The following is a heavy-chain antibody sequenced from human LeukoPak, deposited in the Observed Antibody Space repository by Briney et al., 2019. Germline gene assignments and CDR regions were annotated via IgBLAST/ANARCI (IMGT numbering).Heavy chain of an antibody. V-gene: IGHV3-23*01. D-gene: IGHD3-10*01. CDR3: AKRNTMVRGGPCFDY. CDR1: GFTFSSYS. Sequence: GGSLRLSCAASGFTFSSYSMNWVRQAPGKGLEWVSIIFGNGDTTYYADSVKGRFTVSRDNSKDTLYLQMNDLRPDDTAIYYCAKRNTMVRGGPCFDYWGQGLLVTVSS. J-gene: IGHJ4*02. CDR2: IFGNGDTT.